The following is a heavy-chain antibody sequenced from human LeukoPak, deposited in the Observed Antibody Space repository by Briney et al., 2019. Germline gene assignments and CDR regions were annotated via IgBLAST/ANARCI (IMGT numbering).Heavy chain of an antibody. V-gene: IGHV3-30*03. CDR2: ISYDGSNK. CDR3: NLSGDYARSGYLDY. Sequence: GRSLRLSCAASGFTFSSYGMHWVRQAPGKGLEWVAVISYDGSNKYYADSVKGRFTISRDNSKNTLYLQMNSLRAEDTAVYYCNLSGDYARSGYLDYWGQGTLVTVSS. J-gene: IGHJ4*02. CDR1: GFTFSSYG. D-gene: IGHD4-17*01.